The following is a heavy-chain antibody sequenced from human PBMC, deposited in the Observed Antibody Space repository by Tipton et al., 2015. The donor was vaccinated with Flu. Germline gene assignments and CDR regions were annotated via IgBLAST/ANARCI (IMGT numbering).Heavy chain of an antibody. D-gene: IGHD4-17*01. CDR1: GGSISSGSYY. Sequence: TLSLTCSVSGGSISSGSYYWSWIRQVPGKGLEWIGNIHYTGSTNYNPSLKSRVTISSVDTSKNQFSLQLSSVTAADTAVYYCARGGTVTTFYYWGQGTLVTVSS. V-gene: IGHV4-31*03. CDR3: ARGGTVTTFYY. J-gene: IGHJ4*02. CDR2: IHYTGST.